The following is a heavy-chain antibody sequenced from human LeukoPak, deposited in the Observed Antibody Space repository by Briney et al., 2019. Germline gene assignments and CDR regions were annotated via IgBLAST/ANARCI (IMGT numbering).Heavy chain of an antibody. CDR3: ARVVCSGGSCYSPTTFDY. CDR2: IYYSGST. V-gene: IGHV4-59*01. Sequence: PSETLSLTCTVSGGSISSYYCSWIWQPPGKGLEWIGYIYYSGSTNYNPSLKSRVTISVDTSKNQFSLKLSSVTAADTAVYYCARVVCSGGSCYSPTTFDYWGQGTLVTVSS. J-gene: IGHJ4*02. CDR1: GGSISSYY. D-gene: IGHD2-15*01.